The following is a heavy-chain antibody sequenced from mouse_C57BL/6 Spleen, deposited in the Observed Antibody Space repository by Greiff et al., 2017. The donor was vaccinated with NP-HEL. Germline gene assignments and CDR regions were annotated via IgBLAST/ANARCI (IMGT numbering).Heavy chain of an antibody. CDR3: ARGDGYDEGTWFAY. CDR2: IDPSDSYT. J-gene: IGHJ3*01. V-gene: IGHV1-50*01. D-gene: IGHD2-2*01. CDR1: GYTFTSYW. Sequence: VQLQQSGAELVKPGASVKLSCKASGYTFTSYWMQWVQQRPGQGLEWIGEIDPSDSYTNYNQKFKGKATLTVDTSSSTAYMQLSSLTSEDSAVYYCARGDGYDEGTWFAYWGQGTLVTVSA.